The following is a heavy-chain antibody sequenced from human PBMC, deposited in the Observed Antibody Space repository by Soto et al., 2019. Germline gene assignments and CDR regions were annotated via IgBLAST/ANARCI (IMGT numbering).Heavy chain of an antibody. D-gene: IGHD6-13*01. Sequence: ASVKVSCKASGYTFTSYGISWVRQAPGQGLEWMGWISAYNGNTNYAQKLQGRVTMNTDTSTSTAYMELRSLRSDDTAVYYCARDEGLGQQLVIDYWGQGTLVTVSS. CDR3: ARDEGLGQQLVIDY. CDR2: ISAYNGNT. V-gene: IGHV1-18*01. J-gene: IGHJ4*02. CDR1: GYTFTSYG.